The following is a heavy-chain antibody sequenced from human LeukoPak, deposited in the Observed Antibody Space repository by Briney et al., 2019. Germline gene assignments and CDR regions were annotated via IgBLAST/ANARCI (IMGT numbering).Heavy chain of an antibody. Sequence: GGSLRLSCAPSGFTFSSYWMGWVRQAPGKGLEWVANIKQDGSEKYYVDSVKGRFTISRDNAKNSLYLQMNSLRAEDTAVYYCARKAYGLDVWGKGTTVTASS. V-gene: IGHV3-7*03. CDR3: ARKAYGLDV. CDR2: IKQDGSEK. J-gene: IGHJ6*04. CDR1: GFTFSSYW.